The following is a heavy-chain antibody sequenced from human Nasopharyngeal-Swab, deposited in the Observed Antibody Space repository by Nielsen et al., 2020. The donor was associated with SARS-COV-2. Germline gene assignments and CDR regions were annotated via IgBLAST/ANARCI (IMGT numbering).Heavy chain of an antibody. J-gene: IGHJ6*03. CDR2: ISAYNGNT. V-gene: IGHV1-18*04. Sequence: ASVKVSCKASGYTFTSYGISWVRQAPGQGLEWMGWISAYNGNTNYAQKLQGRVTMTTDTSTSTAYMELRSLRSDDTAVYYRARAGGSSWYGLPYYYYYYMDVWGKGTTVTVSS. CDR3: ARAGGSSWYGLPYYYYYYMDV. D-gene: IGHD6-13*01. CDR1: GYTFTSYG.